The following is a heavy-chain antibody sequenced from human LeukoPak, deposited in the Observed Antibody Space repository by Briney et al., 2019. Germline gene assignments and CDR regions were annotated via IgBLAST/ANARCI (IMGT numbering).Heavy chain of an antibody. CDR2: IYHSGST. Sequence: PSETLSLTCTVSGYSISSGYYWGWIRQPPGKGLEWIGSIYHSGSTYYNPSLKSRVTISVDTSKNQFSLKLSSVTAADTAVYYCARVDWLRFSHYYMDVWGKGTTVTVSS. D-gene: IGHD5-12*01. CDR1: GYSISSGYY. CDR3: ARVDWLRFSHYYMDV. V-gene: IGHV4-38-2*02. J-gene: IGHJ6*03.